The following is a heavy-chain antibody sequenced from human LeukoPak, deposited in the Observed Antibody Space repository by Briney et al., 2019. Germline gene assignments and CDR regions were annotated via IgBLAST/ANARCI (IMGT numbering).Heavy chain of an antibody. V-gene: IGHV3-30*03. Sequence: GGSLRLSCAASGFRFSDYGMHWVRQAPGKGLESVALISHDGNKENYGDSVKGRFTISRDNSKTTLYLQMNSLRAEDTAVYYCARDLQQLIPTYYYYGMDVWGQGTTVTVSS. CDR2: ISHDGNKE. CDR1: GFRFSDYG. J-gene: IGHJ6*02. D-gene: IGHD6-13*01. CDR3: ARDLQQLIPTYYYYGMDV.